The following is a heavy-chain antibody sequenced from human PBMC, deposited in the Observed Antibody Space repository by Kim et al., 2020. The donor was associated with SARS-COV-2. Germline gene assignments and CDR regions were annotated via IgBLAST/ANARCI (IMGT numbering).Heavy chain of an antibody. V-gene: IGHV4-59*02. CDR2: FYYTGSI. D-gene: IGHD6-13*01. CDR3: ARHGSSYEYFFDY. J-gene: IGHJ4*02. Sequence: SETLSLTCTVSGASVTTYYWSWIRQPPGKGLEWIGYFYYTGSINYNPSLKSRVTISGDTSKNQFSLKLSSVTAADTAVYYCARHGSSYEYFFDYWGQGT. CDR1: GASVTTYY.